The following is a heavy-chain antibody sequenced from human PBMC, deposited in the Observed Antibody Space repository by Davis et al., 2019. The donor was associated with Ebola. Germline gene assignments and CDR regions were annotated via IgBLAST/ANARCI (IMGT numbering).Heavy chain of an antibody. CDR1: ARSISSSSYY. J-gene: IGHJ5*02. V-gene: IGHV4-39*01. Sequence: MPSVTLSLTSTVPARSISSSSYYWGWLRQPPGKGLEWIGSIYYSGSTYYNPSLTSRVTISVDPSKNQFSLTLSSVTAADTAVYYCARLLWFRDLLGNWFDPWGQGTLVTVSS. CDR2: IYYSGST. D-gene: IGHD3-10*01. CDR3: ARLLWFRDLLGNWFDP.